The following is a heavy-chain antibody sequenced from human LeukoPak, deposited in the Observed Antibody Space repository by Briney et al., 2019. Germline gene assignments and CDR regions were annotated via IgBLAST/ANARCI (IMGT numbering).Heavy chain of an antibody. CDR2: ITPIIDSA. CDR3: ARVNLRGSQYNWFDP. J-gene: IGHJ5*02. D-gene: IGHD1-26*01. Sequence: ASVKVSCKASGYTFTSYDINWVRQATGQGLEWMGRITPIIDSAKYAQNFQDRVSITADKSTSTVYMELSSLRSEDTAVYFCARVNLRGSQYNWFDPWGQGTLVTVSS. CDR1: GYTFTSYD. V-gene: IGHV1-69*04.